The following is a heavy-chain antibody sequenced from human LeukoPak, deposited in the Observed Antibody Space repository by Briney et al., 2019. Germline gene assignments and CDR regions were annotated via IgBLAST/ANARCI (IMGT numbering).Heavy chain of an antibody. CDR1: GGSISSSSYY. D-gene: IGHD1-14*01. CDR2: IYYSGST. CDR3: ARHRETALRLGFDL. V-gene: IGHV4-39*01. J-gene: IGHJ2*01. Sequence: SETLSLTCTVPGGSISSSSYYWGWLRQPPGKGLEWIGSIYYSGSTYYKPSLKSRVTISVDTSKNQFSLKLSSVTAAATAVYYCARHRETALRLGFDLWGRGTLVTVSS.